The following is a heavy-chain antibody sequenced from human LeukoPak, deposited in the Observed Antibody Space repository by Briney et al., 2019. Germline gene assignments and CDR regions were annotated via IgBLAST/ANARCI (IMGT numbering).Heavy chain of an antibody. CDR2: ISAYNGNT. J-gene: IGHJ4*02. Sequence: GASVKVSCKASGYTFTSYGISWVRQAPGQGLEWMGWISAYNGNTNYAQKLQGRVTMTTDTSTSTAYMELRSLRSDDTAVYYCARDLGHYDILTGLFNPLAEFDYWGQGTLVTVSS. D-gene: IGHD3-9*01. V-gene: IGHV1-18*01. CDR1: GYTFTSYG. CDR3: ARDLGHYDILTGLFNPLAEFDY.